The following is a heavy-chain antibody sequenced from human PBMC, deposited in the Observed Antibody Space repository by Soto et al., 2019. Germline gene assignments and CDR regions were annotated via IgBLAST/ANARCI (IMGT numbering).Heavy chain of an antibody. J-gene: IGHJ3*02. Sequence: QVQLQESGPGLVKPSETLSLTCTVSGGSISSYYWSWIRQPPGKGLEWIGYIYYSGSTNYNPSLKSRVTISVDTSKNQFSLKLSSVTAADTAVYYCARQGVKESWELLDAFDIWGQGTTVTVSS. CDR1: GGSISSYY. CDR2: IYYSGST. V-gene: IGHV4-59*08. CDR3: ARQGVKESWELLDAFDI. D-gene: IGHD2-15*01.